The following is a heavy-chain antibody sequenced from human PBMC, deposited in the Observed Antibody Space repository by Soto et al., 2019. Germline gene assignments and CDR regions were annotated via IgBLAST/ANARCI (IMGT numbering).Heavy chain of an antibody. D-gene: IGHD6-13*01. CDR2: INHSGST. CDR3: ARAAGDSSSWYVKHYYYYMDV. V-gene: IGHV4-34*01. J-gene: IGHJ6*03. CDR1: GGSFSGYY. Sequence: SETLSLTCAVYGGSFSGYYWSWIRQPPGKGLEWIGEINHSGSTNYNPSLKSRVTISVDTSKNQFSLKLSSVTAADTAVYYCARAAGDSSSWYVKHYYYYMDVWGKGTTVTVSS.